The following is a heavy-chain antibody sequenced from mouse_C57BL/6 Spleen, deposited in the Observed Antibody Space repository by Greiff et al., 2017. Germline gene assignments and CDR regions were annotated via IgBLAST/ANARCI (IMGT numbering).Heavy chain of an antibody. Sequence: QVQLQQSGAELARPGASVKMSCKASGYTFTSYTMHWVKQRPGQGLEWIGYINPSSGYTKYNQKFKDKATLTADKSSSTAYMQLSSLTSEDSAVYYCERGLYDYDGYWYFDVWGTGTTVTVSS. CDR2: INPSSGYT. J-gene: IGHJ1*03. D-gene: IGHD2-4*01. CDR1: GYTFTSYT. CDR3: ERGLYDYDGYWYFDV. V-gene: IGHV1-4*01.